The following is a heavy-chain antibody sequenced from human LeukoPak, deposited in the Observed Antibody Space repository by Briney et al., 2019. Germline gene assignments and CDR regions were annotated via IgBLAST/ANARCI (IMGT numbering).Heavy chain of an antibody. J-gene: IGHJ4*02. D-gene: IGHD3-22*01. CDR1: GGSISSSSYY. CDR2: IYYSGST. V-gene: IGHV4-39*01. Sequence: SETLSLTCTVSGGSISSSSYYWGWIRQPPGKGLEWIGSIYYSGSTYYNPSLKSRVTISVDTSKNQFSLKLSSVTAADTAVYYCARHGRYYDSSGYYPHFDYWGQGTLVTVSP. CDR3: ARHGRYYDSSGYYPHFDY.